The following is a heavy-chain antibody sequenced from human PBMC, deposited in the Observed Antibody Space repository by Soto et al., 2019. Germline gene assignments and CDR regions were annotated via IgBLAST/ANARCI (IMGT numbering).Heavy chain of an antibody. CDR1: GGSISSGGYY. J-gene: IGHJ5*02. V-gene: IGHV4-31*03. CDR2: IYCSGST. CDR3: ARGFIAADGSYPYNWFDP. Sequence: SETLSLTCTVSGGSISSGGYYWSWIRQHPGKGLEWIGYIYCSGSTYYNPSLKSRVTISVDTSKNQFSLKLSSVTAADTAVYYCARGFIAADGSYPYNWFDPWDQGTLVTVSS. D-gene: IGHD6-13*01.